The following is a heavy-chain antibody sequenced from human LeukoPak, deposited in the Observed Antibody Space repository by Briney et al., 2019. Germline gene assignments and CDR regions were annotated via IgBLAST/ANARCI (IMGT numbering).Heavy chain of an antibody. Sequence: SETLSLTCAVSGGSISSGGYSWSWIRQPPGKGLEWIGEINHSGSTNYNPSLKSRVTISVDTSKNQFSLKLSSVTAADTAVYYCARGLGCSSTSCYTPWFDPWGQGTLVTVSS. D-gene: IGHD2-2*02. CDR1: GGSISSGGYS. CDR2: INHSGST. V-gene: IGHV4-34*01. J-gene: IGHJ5*02. CDR3: ARGLGCSSTSCYTPWFDP.